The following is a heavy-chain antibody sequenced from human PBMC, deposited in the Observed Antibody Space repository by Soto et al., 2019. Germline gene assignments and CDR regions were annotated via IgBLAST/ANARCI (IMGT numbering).Heavy chain of an antibody. CDR1: GFTFSDHY. V-gene: IGHV3-72*01. Sequence: PGGSLRLSCAASGFTFSDHYLDWVRQAPGKGLEWVGRSRNKAKSYTTDYAASVKGRFSISRDDSKNSVYLQMDNLKAEDTAVYHCTRVNTNYHYSMDVWGQGTTVTVSS. CDR3: TRVNTNYHYSMDV. J-gene: IGHJ6*02. CDR2: SRNKAKSYTT.